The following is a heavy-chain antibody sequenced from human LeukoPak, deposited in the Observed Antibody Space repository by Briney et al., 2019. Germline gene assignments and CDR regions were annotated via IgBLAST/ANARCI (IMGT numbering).Heavy chain of an antibody. CDR1: GISLSNYA. J-gene: IGHJ6*03. D-gene: IGHD3-3*01. Sequence: PGGSLRLSCVVSGISLSNYAMTWVRQAPGKGLEWVSYISERGGSTTYADSVKGRFTISRDNAKNSLYLQMNSLRAEDTAVYYCAREYDFWSGYLGYYYYYMDVWGKGTTVTVSS. CDR3: AREYDFWSGYLGYYYYYMDV. CDR2: ISERGGST. V-gene: IGHV3-23*01.